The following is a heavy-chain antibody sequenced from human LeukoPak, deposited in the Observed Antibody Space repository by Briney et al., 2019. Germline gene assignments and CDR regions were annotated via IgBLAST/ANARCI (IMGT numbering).Heavy chain of an antibody. CDR2: INHSGST. Sequence: SETLSLTCAVYGGSFSGYYWSWIRQPPGKGLEWIGEINHSGSTNYNPSLKSRVTISVDTSKNQFSLKLSSVTAADTAVYYCARAYGYSSTKYIFDYWGQGTLVTVS. CDR3: ARAYGYSSTKYIFDY. CDR1: GGSFSGYY. J-gene: IGHJ4*02. V-gene: IGHV4-34*01. D-gene: IGHD5-18*01.